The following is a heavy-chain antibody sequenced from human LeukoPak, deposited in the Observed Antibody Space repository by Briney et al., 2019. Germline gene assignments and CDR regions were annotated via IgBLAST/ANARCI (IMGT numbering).Heavy chain of an antibody. Sequence: GASVKVSCKASGYTFTSYYMHWVRQAPGQGLEWMGIISPSGGSTSYAQKFQGRVTLTRDTSTSTAYMELSSLRSEDTAVYYCARSLIDYGGSYDAFDIWGQGTMVTISS. D-gene: IGHD4-23*01. CDR2: ISPSGGST. V-gene: IGHV1-46*01. CDR3: ARSLIDYGGSYDAFDI. CDR1: GYTFTSYY. J-gene: IGHJ3*02.